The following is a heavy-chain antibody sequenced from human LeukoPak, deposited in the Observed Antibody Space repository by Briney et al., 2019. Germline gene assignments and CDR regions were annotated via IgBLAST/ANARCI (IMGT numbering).Heavy chain of an antibody. J-gene: IGHJ4*02. Sequence: LSLTCTVSGGSISSSSYYWGWIRQAPGKGLEWVAVISYDGSNKYYADSVKGRFTISRDNSKNTLYLQMNSLRAEDTAVYYCARVGRYYDSSGYTLPGGYWGQGTLVTVSS. CDR2: ISYDGSNK. CDR3: ARVGRYYDSSGYTLPGGY. D-gene: IGHD3-22*01. CDR1: GGSISSSS. V-gene: IGHV3-30-3*01.